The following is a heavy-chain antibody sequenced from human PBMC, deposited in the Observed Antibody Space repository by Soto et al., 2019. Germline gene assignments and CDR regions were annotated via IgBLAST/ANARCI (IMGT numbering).Heavy chain of an antibody. J-gene: IGHJ5*02. CDR1: GGSFSGYY. Sequence: SETLSLTCAVYGGSFSGYYWSWIRQPPGKGLEWIGEINHSGSTNYNPSLKSRVTISVDTSKDQFSLKLSSVTAADTAVYYCARVIGWLQLSWFDPWGQGTLVTVSS. CDR3: ARVIGWLQLSWFDP. D-gene: IGHD5-12*01. V-gene: IGHV4-34*01. CDR2: INHSGST.